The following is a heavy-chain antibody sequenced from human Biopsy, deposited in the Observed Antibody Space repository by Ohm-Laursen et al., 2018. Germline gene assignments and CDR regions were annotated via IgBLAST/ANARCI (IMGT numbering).Heavy chain of an antibody. CDR2: IYYTGST. D-gene: IGHD1-26*01. CDR1: GGSISSYY. J-gene: IGHJ2*01. Sequence: GTLSPTCTVSGGSISSYYWSWIRQPPGKGLEWIGYIYYTGSTNYNPSLKSRVTISVDTSMNHPSLRLTSVTAADTAVYYCARHAPSYSGSYWRYFDLWGRGTLVTVSS. V-gene: IGHV4-59*08. CDR3: ARHAPSYSGSYWRYFDL.